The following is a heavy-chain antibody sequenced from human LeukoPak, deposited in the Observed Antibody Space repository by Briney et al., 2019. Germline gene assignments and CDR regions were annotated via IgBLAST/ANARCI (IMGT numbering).Heavy chain of an antibody. J-gene: IGHJ4*02. CDR1: GGSISSGSYY. V-gene: IGHV4-61*02. Sequence: DPSETLSLTCSVSGGSISSGSYYWSWIRQPAGKGLEWIGRIYTSGSINYNPSLKSRVTISVDTSKNQFSLRLSSVTAADTAVYYCARDTWFGAGRTFDYWGQGTLVTVSS. CDR3: ARDTWFGAGRTFDY. CDR2: IYTSGSI. D-gene: IGHD3-10*01.